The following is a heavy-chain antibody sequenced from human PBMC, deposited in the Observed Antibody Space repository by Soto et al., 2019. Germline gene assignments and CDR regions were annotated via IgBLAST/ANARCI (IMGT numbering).Heavy chain of an antibody. D-gene: IGHD3-22*01. J-gene: IGHJ6*02. CDR3: ARTTYYYDSSGYSYYGMDV. Sequence: SVKVSCKASGGTFSRYAVSWVRQAPGQGLEWMGGIIPIFGTANYAQKFQGRVTITADESTSTAYMELSSLRSEDTAVYYCARTTYYYDSSGYSYYGMDVWGQGTTVTVSS. CDR2: IIPIFGTA. V-gene: IGHV1-69*13. CDR1: GGTFSRYA.